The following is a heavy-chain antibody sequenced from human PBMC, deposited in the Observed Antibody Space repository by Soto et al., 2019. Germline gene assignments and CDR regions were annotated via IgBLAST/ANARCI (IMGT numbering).Heavy chain of an antibody. CDR2: IIPIFGTA. Sequence: SVKVSCKASVGTFSSYAISWVRQAPGQGLEWMGGIIPIFGTANYAQKFQGRVTITADKSTSTAYMELSSLRSEDTAVYYCARGRYYYDSSGYYSELLDYWGQGTLVTVSS. CDR1: VGTFSSYA. CDR3: ARGRYYYDSSGYYSELLDY. D-gene: IGHD3-22*01. J-gene: IGHJ4*02. V-gene: IGHV1-69*06.